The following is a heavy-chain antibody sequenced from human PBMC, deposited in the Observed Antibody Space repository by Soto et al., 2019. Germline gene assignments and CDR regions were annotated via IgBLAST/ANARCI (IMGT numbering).Heavy chain of an antibody. CDR3: ARDRGPSSGYYPYWFDP. D-gene: IGHD3-22*01. Sequence: QVQLVQSGAEVKKPGSSVKVSCQASGGTFSSYAITWVRQAPGQGLEWMGGIIPIFGTANYAQTVQGRVTSTADESTSTAHMELGRLRSEDTAVYYCARDRGPSSGYYPYWFDPWGQGTLVTVSS. CDR1: GGTFSSYA. CDR2: IIPIFGTA. J-gene: IGHJ5*02. V-gene: IGHV1-69*12.